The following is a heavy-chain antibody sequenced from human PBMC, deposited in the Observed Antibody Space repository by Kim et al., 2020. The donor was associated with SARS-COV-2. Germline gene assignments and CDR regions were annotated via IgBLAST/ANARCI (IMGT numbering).Heavy chain of an antibody. Sequence: GGSLRLSCAASGFTFSSYSMSWVRQAPGRGLEWVANIKHDGSQKFYVESVRGRFTISRDNAKNSVYLQMSGLRAEDTALYYCARRSFDLWGRGTLGTVAS. V-gene: IGHV3-7*01. CDR1: GFTFSSYS. J-gene: IGHJ2*01. CDR2: IKHDGSQK. CDR3: ARRSFDL.